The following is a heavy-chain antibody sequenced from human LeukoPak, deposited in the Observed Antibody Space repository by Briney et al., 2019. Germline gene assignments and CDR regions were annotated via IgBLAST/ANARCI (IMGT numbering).Heavy chain of an antibody. Sequence: SETLSLTCAVYGGSFSNYYWSWLRQPPRKGLDWIGEINDSGRTNYNPSLLSRVTVSVDTSKNQFSLRLTSVTATDTAVYYGARRWNYGRNYYIDVWGNGATVSVSS. CDR2: INDSGRT. CDR1: GGSFSNYY. J-gene: IGHJ6*03. CDR3: ARRWNYGRNYYIDV. V-gene: IGHV4-34*01. D-gene: IGHD1-7*01.